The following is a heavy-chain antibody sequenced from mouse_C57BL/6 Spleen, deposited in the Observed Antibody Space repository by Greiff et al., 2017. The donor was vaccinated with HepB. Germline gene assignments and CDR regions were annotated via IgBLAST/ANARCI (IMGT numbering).Heavy chain of an antibody. Sequence: EVQLQESGPELVKPGASVKISCEASGYSFTGYYMNWVKQSPEKSLEWIGEINPSTGGTTYNQKFKAKATLTVDKSSSTAYMQLKSLTSEDSAVYYCARSGYYGSSLYYAMDYWGQGTSVTVSS. V-gene: IGHV1-42*01. J-gene: IGHJ4*01. CDR3: ARSGYYGSSLYYAMDY. D-gene: IGHD1-1*01. CDR1: GYSFTGYY. CDR2: INPSTGGT.